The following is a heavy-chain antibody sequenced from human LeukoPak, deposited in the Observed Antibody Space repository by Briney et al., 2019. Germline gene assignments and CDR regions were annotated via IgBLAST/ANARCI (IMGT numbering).Heavy chain of an antibody. V-gene: IGHV3-64*02. CDR2: IGGGWVTT. CDR3: AREGGGSGLWYYDL. Sequence: PGGSLRLSCAASGFTFSSYSMHWVRQAPGKGPEFVSVIGGGWVTTFYAESVKDRFSLSRENAKNTLYLEMGSLRAEDMAVYYCAREGGGSGLWYYDLWGRGTLVTVSS. CDR1: GFTFSSYS. J-gene: IGHJ2*01. D-gene: IGHD1-26*01.